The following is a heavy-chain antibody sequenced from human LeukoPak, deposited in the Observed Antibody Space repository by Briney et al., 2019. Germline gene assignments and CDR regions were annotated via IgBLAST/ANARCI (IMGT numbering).Heavy chain of an antibody. D-gene: IGHD4-11*01. J-gene: IGHJ5*02. CDR2: IYYSGST. V-gene: IGHV4-59*12. CDR3: AKAGNYRQMNHLDP. Sequence: SETLSLTCTVSGGFISTYWWNWIRQPPGKGPEWIGKIYYSGSTVYNPSLKSRVTMSVDTTNNQFSLRLISVTAADTAVYFCAKAGNYRQMNHLDPWGQGALVADSS. CDR1: GGFISTYW.